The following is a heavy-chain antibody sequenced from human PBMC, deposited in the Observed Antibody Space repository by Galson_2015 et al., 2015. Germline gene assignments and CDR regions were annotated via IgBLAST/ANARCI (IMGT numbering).Heavy chain of an antibody. V-gene: IGHV3-7*01. CDR1: GFTFNNYW. J-gene: IGHJ4*02. CDR2: INQDGSEK. Sequence: SLRLSCAASGFTFNNYWMNWVRQAPGKGLEWVANINQDGSEKYNVDSVKGRFTISRDNAKNSLYLQMNSLRAEDTAVYYCARDDPAANISFDTRGWGPPVPVSS. CDR3: ARDDPAANISFDT. D-gene: IGHD2-15*01.